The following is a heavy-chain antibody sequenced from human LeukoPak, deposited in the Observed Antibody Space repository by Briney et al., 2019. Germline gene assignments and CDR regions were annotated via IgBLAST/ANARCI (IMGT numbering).Heavy chain of an antibody. CDR3: VTDLDGYLYNWFDP. Sequence: PGGTLRLSCAASGFTFSSYSMNWVRQAPGKGLGWVSYISSSSSTIYYADPVKGRFTISRDNAKNSLYLQMNSLRAEDTAVYYCVTDLDGYLYNWFDPWGQGTLVTVSS. CDR1: GFTFSSYS. J-gene: IGHJ5*02. D-gene: IGHD5-18*01. V-gene: IGHV3-48*01. CDR2: ISSSSSTI.